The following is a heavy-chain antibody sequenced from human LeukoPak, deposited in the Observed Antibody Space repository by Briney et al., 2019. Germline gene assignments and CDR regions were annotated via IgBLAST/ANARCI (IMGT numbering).Heavy chain of an antibody. J-gene: IGHJ4*02. V-gene: IGHV3-30*02. D-gene: IGHD6-19*01. Sequence: PGGSLRLSCAASGFTFSSYGMHWVRQAPGKGLEWVAFIRYDGSNKYYADSVKGRFTISRDNSKNTLYLQMNSLRAEDTAVYTGGKRGRGAGHNLAHDYWGQGTLVTVSS. CDR1: GFTFSSYG. CDR3: GKRGRGAGHNLAHDY. CDR2: IRYDGSNK.